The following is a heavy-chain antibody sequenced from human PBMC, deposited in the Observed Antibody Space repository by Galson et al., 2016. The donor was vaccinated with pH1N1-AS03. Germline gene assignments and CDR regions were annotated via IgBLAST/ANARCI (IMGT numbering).Heavy chain of an antibody. Sequence: PALVKPTQTLTLTCTFSGFSLSTSGMCVSWIRQPPGKALEWLALIDWDDDKYYSTSLKTRLTISKDTSKNQVVLTMTNMDPVDTAIYYCAHVDYGDYVGYFEYWGQGTLVTVSS. CDR2: IDWDDDK. CDR1: GFSLSTSGMC. D-gene: IGHD4-17*01. CDR3: AHVDYGDYVGYFEY. V-gene: IGHV2-70*12. J-gene: IGHJ4*02.